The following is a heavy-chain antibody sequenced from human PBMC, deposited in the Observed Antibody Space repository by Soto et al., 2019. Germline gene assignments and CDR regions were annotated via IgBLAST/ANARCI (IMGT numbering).Heavy chain of an antibody. CDR2: IIPIGGTP. V-gene: IGHV1-69*13. J-gene: IGHJ4*02. CDR1: GRTFNNYA. D-gene: IGHD3-22*01. Sequence: VASVKVSCKASGRTFNNYAISWVRQAPGIGFEWLGVIIPIGGTPEHAQKFQGRVTISADESTNTAYMELSSLRSEDTAVYYCATNYYDGSGHYFIFEHWGQGTLVTVSS. CDR3: ATNYYDGSGHYFIFEH.